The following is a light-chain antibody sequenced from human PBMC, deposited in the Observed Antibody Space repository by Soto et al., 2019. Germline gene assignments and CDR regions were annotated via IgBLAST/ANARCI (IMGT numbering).Light chain of an antibody. CDR3: CSDAGRTNYV. J-gene: IGLJ1*01. V-gene: IGLV2-23*02. CDR1: SSDVGSYNL. Sequence: QSVLTQPASVSGSPGQSITISCTGTSSDVGSYNLVSWYQQHPGKAPQLMIYEVSQRPSGVSNCFSGSKSGKAASLTISGLQDEEEADYYGCSDAGRTNYVFGSGTKLTVL. CDR2: EVS.